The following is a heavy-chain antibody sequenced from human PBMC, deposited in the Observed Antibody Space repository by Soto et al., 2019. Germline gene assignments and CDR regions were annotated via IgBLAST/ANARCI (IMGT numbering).Heavy chain of an antibody. CDR2: ISAYNGNT. CDR1: GYTFTNYN. CDR3: ARQLATAFDY. D-gene: IGHD6-13*01. J-gene: IGHJ4*02. V-gene: IGHV1-18*01. Sequence: QVQLVQSGADVKKTGASVKVSCKASGYTFTNYNINWVRQAPGQGLEWMGWISAYNGNTYYAQKFQDRVTMTTHTSTSTVYMELRSLRSDDTALYYCARQLATAFDYWGQGTLVTVSS.